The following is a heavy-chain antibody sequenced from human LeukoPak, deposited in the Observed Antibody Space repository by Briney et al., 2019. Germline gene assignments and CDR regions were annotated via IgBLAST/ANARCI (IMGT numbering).Heavy chain of an antibody. V-gene: IGHV3-30*02. D-gene: IGHD5-18*01. Sequence: GGSLRLSCTASGFTFSSYGMHWVRQAPGKGLEWVAFIRYDGSNKYYADSVKGRFTISRDNSKNTLYLQMNSLRAEDTAVYYCAKGCGYSYGYYFDYWGQGTLVTVSS. CDR2: IRYDGSNK. CDR3: AKGCGYSYGYYFDY. CDR1: GFTFSSYG. J-gene: IGHJ4*02.